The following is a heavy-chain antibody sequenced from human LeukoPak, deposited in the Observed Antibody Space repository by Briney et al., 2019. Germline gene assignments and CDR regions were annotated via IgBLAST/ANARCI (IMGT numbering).Heavy chain of an antibody. J-gene: IGHJ4*02. V-gene: IGHV1-8*01. D-gene: IGHD5-12*01. CDR2: MNPNSGNT. CDR3: ARGWANGGYRRRYFDY. Sequence: ASVKVSCKASGYTFTSYDINWVRQATGQRLEWMGWMNPNSGNTGYAQKFQGRVTMTRNTSISTAYMELSSLRSEDTAVYYCARGWANGGYRRRYFDYWGQGTLVTVSS. CDR1: GYTFTSYD.